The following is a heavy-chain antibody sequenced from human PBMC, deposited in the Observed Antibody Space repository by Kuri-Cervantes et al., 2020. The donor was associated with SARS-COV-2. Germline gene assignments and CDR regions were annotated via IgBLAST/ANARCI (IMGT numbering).Heavy chain of an antibody. V-gene: IGHV4-59*01. D-gene: IGHD3-22*01. J-gene: IGHJ3*02. CDR2: IYYSGST. Sequence: GSLRLSCTVSGGSISSYYWSWIRQPPGKGLEWIGYIYYSGSTNYNPSLKSRVTISVDTSKNQFSLKLSSVTAADTAVYYCARGVYYDSSGYYLGDAFDIWGQGTMVTVSS. CDR1: GGSISSYY. CDR3: ARGVYYDSSGYYLGDAFDI.